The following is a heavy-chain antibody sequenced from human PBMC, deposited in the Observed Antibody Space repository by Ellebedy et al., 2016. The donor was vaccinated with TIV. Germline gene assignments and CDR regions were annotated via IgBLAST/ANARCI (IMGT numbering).Heavy chain of an antibody. CDR2: LNVASTDT. CDR3: ARYRLGEGSGYEFFDY. Sequence: AASVKVSCKASGYTFTGYYIHWVRQAPGQGLEWMGWLNVASTDTNYAQRFRDRVTMTRDTSISTAYMDLSRLTSDDTAVYYCARYRLGEGSGYEFFDYWGQGTLVTVSS. D-gene: IGHD5-12*01. J-gene: IGHJ4*02. CDR1: GYTFTGYY. V-gene: IGHV1-2*02.